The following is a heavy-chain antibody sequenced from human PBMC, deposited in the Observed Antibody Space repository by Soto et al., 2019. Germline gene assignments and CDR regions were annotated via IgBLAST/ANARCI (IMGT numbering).Heavy chain of an antibody. CDR3: ARGRSTSWDLFDY. V-gene: IGHV1-69*02. CDR2: IIPILGIA. D-gene: IGHD2-2*01. Sequence: SVKVSCKASGGTFSSYTISWVRQAPGQGLEWMGRIIPILGIANYAQKFQGRVTITADKSTSTAYMELSSLRSEDTAVYYCARGRSTSWDLFDYWGQGTLVTVSS. J-gene: IGHJ4*02. CDR1: GGTFSSYT.